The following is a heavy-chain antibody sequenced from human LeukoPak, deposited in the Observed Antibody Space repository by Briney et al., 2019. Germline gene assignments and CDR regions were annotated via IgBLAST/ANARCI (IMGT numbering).Heavy chain of an antibody. V-gene: IGHV4-59*12. CDR3: ARRQVTYYYGSGSYYNRYYFDY. Sequence: SETLCLTCTVSGGSISSYYWSWIRQPPGKGLEWIGYIYYSGSTNYNPSLKSRVTISVDTSKNQFSLKLSSVTAADTAVYYCARRQVTYYYGSGSYYNRYYFDYWGQGTLVTVSS. CDR2: IYYSGST. J-gene: IGHJ4*02. CDR1: GGSISSYY. D-gene: IGHD3-10*01.